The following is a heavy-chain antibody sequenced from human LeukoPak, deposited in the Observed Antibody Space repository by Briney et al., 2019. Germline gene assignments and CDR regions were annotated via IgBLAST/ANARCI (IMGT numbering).Heavy chain of an antibody. CDR1: GFTVSSNY. V-gene: IGHV3-53*04. CDR3: ATWWKKNAYNYEYLQH. CDR2: IYSGGNT. Sequence: PGGSLRLSCAASGFTVSSNYMSWVRQAPGKGLEWVSVIYSGGNTYYADSVKGRFIISRHNSRNILYLQMNSLRAEDTAVYYCATWWKKNAYNYEYLQHWGQGTLVTVSS. J-gene: IGHJ1*01. D-gene: IGHD5-24*01.